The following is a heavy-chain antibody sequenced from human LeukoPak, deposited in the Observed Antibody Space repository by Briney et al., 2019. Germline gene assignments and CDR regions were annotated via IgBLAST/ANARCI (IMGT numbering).Heavy chain of an antibody. CDR1: KLTLANYT. Sequence: GGSLRLSCTASKLTLANYTVNWVRQAPGKGLEWVSSVSAGNTFKYYAGPVKGRFTISRDNGENSVYLQMRSLRVEDTAIYYCVRGSLRCGDVRCHKHWFDPWGQGALVTVSS. CDR2: VSAGNTFK. CDR3: VRGSLRCGDVRCHKHWFDP. J-gene: IGHJ5*02. D-gene: IGHD2-21*01. V-gene: IGHV3-21*01.